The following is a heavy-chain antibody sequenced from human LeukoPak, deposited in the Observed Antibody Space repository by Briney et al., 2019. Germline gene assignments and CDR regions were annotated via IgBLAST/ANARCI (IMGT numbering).Heavy chain of an antibody. CDR1: GGSISSSSYY. Sequence: SETLSLTCTVSGGSISSSSYYWGWIRQPPGKGLEWIGSIYYSGSTYYNPSLKSRVTISVDTSKSQFSLKLSSVTAADTAVYYCARQDSSSWYDWFDPWGQGTLVTVSS. J-gene: IGHJ5*02. D-gene: IGHD6-13*01. CDR3: ARQDSSSWYDWFDP. V-gene: IGHV4-39*01. CDR2: IYYSGST.